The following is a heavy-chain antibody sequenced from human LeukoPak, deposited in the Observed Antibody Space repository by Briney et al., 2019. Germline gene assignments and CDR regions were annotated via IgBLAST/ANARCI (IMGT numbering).Heavy chain of an antibody. D-gene: IGHD4-17*01. CDR3: AREIDYGDGIYYYYGMDV. V-gene: IGHV1-69*13. J-gene: IGHJ6*04. CDR2: LIPIFGTA. CDR1: GGTFSSYP. Sequence: SVKVSCKASGGTFSSYPISWVRQAPGQGLEWMGGLIPIFGTANYAQKFQGRVTITADESTSTAYMELSSLRSEDTAVYYCAREIDYGDGIYYYYGMDVWGKGTTVTVSS.